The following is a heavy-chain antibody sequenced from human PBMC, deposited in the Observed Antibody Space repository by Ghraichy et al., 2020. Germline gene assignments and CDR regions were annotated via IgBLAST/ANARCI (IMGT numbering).Heavy chain of an antibody. J-gene: IGHJ4*02. Sequence: GESLNISCAASGFPFSSSAMDWVRQAPGKGLEWLSYITSSGTTIYYADSVKGRFTISRDNAQNSLYLPMSSLRDEDTAVYYCAREGGNYCSGGSCSRDFDYWGKGSLVTVSS. D-gene: IGHD2-15*01. CDR3: AREGGNYCSGGSCSRDFDY. CDR1: GFPFSSSA. V-gene: IGHV3-48*02. CDR2: ITSSGTTI.